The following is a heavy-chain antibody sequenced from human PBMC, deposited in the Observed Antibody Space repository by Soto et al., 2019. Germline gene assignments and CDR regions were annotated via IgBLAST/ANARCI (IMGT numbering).Heavy chain of an antibody. CDR3: ARAHYYDSSGYYNYRAVDY. Sequence: EVQLVESGGGVVRPGGSLRLSCAASGFTFDDYGMSWVRQAPGKGLEWVSGINWNGGSTGYADSVKGRFTISRDNAKNXLSXQMNSLRAEDTALYYCARAHYYDSSGYYNYRAVDYWGQGTLVTVSS. CDR1: GFTFDDYG. D-gene: IGHD3-22*01. CDR2: INWNGGST. V-gene: IGHV3-20*04. J-gene: IGHJ4*02.